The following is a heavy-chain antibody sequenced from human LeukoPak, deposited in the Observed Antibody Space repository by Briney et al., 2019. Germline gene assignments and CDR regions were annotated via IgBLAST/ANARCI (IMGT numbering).Heavy chain of an antibody. J-gene: IGHJ6*03. CDR2: INHSGST. CDR3: ARGPRATGYYYYYYMDV. Sequence: SETLSLTCAVYGGSFSGYYWSWIRQSPGKGLEWIGEINHSGSTNYNPSLKSRVTISVDTSKNQFSLKLSSVTAADTAVYYCARGPRATGYYYYYYMDVWGKGTTVTVSS. V-gene: IGHV4-34*01. D-gene: IGHD6-13*01. CDR1: GGSFSGYY.